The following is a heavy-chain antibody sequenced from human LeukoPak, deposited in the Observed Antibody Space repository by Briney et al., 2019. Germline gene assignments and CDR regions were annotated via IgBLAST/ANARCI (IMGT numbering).Heavy chain of an antibody. Sequence: SETLSLTCTVSGGSISSYYWSWIRQPPGKGLEWIGYIYYSGSTNYNPSLKSRVTISVDTSKNQFSLKLSSVTAADTAVYYCATRIAAAGTSWYFDLWGRGTLVTVSS. CDR3: ATRIAAAGTSWYFDL. D-gene: IGHD6-13*01. V-gene: IGHV4-59*01. J-gene: IGHJ2*01. CDR1: GGSISSYY. CDR2: IYYSGST.